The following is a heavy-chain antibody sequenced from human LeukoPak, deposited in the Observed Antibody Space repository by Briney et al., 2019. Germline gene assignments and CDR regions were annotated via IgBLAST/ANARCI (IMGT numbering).Heavy chain of an antibody. CDR2: IIPIFGIA. D-gene: IGHD3-3*01. CDR3: ARGREYDFWNGFDP. CDR1: GGTFSSYD. V-gene: IGHV1-69*04. J-gene: IGHJ5*02. Sequence: SVKVSCKASGGTFSSYDISWVRQAPGQGLEWMGRIIPIFGIANYAQKFQGRVTITADKSTSTAYMELSSLRSEDTAVYYCARGREYDFWNGFDPWGQGTLVTVSS.